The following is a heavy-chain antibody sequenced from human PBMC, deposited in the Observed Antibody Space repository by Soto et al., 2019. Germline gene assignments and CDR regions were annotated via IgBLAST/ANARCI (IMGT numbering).Heavy chain of an antibody. CDR3: ARDHPVRFLEWLQERNWFDP. CDR2: IKQDGSEK. V-gene: IGHV3-7*01. Sequence: EVQLVESGGGLGQPGGSLRLSCAASGFTFSSYWMSWVRQAPGKGLEWVANIKQDGSEKYYVDSVKGRFTISRDNAKNSLYLQMNSLRAEDTAVYYCARDHPVRFLEWLQERNWFDPWGQGTLVTVSS. D-gene: IGHD3-3*01. J-gene: IGHJ5*02. CDR1: GFTFSSYW.